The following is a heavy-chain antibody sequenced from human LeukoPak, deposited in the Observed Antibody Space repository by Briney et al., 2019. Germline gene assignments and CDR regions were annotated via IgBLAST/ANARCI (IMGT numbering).Heavy chain of an antibody. CDR3: ARDRDYDYVWGSYRYTFDY. V-gene: IGHV3-9*01. J-gene: IGHJ4*02. D-gene: IGHD3-16*02. CDR1: GFTFDDYA. Sequence: GRSLRLSCAASGFTFDDYAMHWVRQAPGKGLEWVSGISWNSGSIGYADSVKGRFTISRDNAKNSLYLQMNSLRAEDTAVYYCARDRDYDYVWGSYRYTFDYWGQGTLVTVSS. CDR2: ISWNSGSI.